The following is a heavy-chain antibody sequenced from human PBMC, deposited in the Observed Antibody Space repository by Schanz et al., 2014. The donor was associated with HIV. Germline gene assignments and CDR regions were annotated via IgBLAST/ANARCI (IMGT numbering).Heavy chain of an antibody. CDR1: GYTFTDYF. J-gene: IGHJ6*02. D-gene: IGHD6-19*01. CDR3: ARSSGWGGWSTWDGMDV. V-gene: IGHV1-2*02. CDR2: LNTNIGAT. Sequence: QVQLVQSGAEVKKPGASVKVSCKASGYTFTDYFVHWVRQAPGQGLEWMGWLNTNIGATDYAPKFQGRVPLTGDTSTGTAYMEMRRLRSGDTAVYYCARSSGWGGWSTWDGMDVWGQGTTVTVS.